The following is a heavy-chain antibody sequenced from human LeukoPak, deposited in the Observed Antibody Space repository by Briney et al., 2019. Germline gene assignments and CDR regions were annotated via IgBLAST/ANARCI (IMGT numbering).Heavy chain of an antibody. J-gene: IGHJ4*02. D-gene: IGHD2-15*01. V-gene: IGHV1-69*05. Sequence: SSVKVSCKASGGTFSSYAISWVRQAPGQGLEWMGGIIPIFGTANYAQKFQGRVTITTDESTSTAYMELSSLRSEDTAVYYCARRRGYRSGGSCYSRFDYWGQGTLVTVSS. CDR1: GGTFSSYA. CDR2: IIPIFGTA. CDR3: ARRRGYRSGGSCYSRFDY.